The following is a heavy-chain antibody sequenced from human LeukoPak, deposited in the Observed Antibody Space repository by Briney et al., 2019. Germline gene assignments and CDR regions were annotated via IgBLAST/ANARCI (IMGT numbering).Heavy chain of an antibody. D-gene: IGHD2-2*01. J-gene: IGHJ4*02. CDR1: GLSFSSYT. CDR3: ASGYCSTASCFY. Sequence: GGSLRLSCAASGLSFSSYTMMWVRQAPGKGLELISYISSKSRTVYYADSVKGRFTISRDNAKNSLFLQMNSLRVEDTAVYYCASGYCSTASCFYWGQGTLVTVSP. CDR2: ISSKSRTV. V-gene: IGHV3-48*01.